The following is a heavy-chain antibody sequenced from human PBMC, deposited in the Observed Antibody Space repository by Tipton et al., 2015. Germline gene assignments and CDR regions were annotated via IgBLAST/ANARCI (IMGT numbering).Heavy chain of an antibody. J-gene: IGHJ4*02. V-gene: IGHV4-39*01. CDR3: ARHRPYSSSGADYFDY. CDR1: GGSISNSNYY. D-gene: IGHD6-6*01. CDR2: LSYSGKT. Sequence: TLSLTCTVSGGSISNSNYYWGWIRQPPGKGLEWIGSLSYSGKTDYNPPLRSRVTISVDTSKNQFSLRLSSVTAADTAVYYCARHRPYSSSGADYFDYWGQGTLVTVSS.